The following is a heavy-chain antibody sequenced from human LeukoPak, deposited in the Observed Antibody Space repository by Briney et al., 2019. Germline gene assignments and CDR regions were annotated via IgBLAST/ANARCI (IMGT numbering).Heavy chain of an antibody. J-gene: IGHJ4*02. Sequence: SETLSLTCTVSGGSISTYYWSWIRQPPGKGLEWIGYIYYSGSTNYNPSLKSRVTISIDTSKNQFSLKLSSVTAADTAVYYCARTEPYYYGSGSFDYWGQGTLVTVSS. CDR3: ARTEPYYYGSGSFDY. CDR1: GGSISTYY. CDR2: IYYSGST. D-gene: IGHD3-10*01. V-gene: IGHV4-59*08.